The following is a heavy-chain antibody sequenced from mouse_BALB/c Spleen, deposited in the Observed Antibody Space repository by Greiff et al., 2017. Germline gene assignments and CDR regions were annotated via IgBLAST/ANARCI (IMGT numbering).Heavy chain of an antibody. Sequence: VQLQQSGAELARPGASVKMSCKASGYTFTSYTMHWVNQRPGQGLEWIGYINPSSGYTNYNQKFKDKATLTADKSSSTAYMQLSSLTSEDSAVYYCARGDLASTLDYWGQGTTLTVAS. CDR2: INPSSGYT. CDR3: ARGDLASTLDY. D-gene: IGHD2-1*01. CDR1: GYTFTSYT. J-gene: IGHJ2*01. V-gene: IGHV1-4*01.